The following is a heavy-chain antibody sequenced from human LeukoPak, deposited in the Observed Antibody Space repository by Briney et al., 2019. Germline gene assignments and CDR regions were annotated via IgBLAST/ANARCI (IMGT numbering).Heavy chain of an antibody. D-gene: IGHD3-22*01. J-gene: IGHJ4*02. V-gene: IGHV1-18*01. Sequence: AASVKVSCKASGYTFTSYGISWVRQAPGQGLEWMGWISAYNGNTNYAQKLQGRVTMTTDTSTSTAYMELRSLRSDDTAVYYCARDLSYYYDSSGYVAVGFFGYWGQGTLVTVSS. CDR3: ARDLSYYYDSSGYVAVGFFGY. CDR1: GYTFTSYG. CDR2: ISAYNGNT.